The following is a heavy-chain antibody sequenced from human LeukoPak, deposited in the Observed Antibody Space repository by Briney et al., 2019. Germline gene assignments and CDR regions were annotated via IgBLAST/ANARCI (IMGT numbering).Heavy chain of an antibody. J-gene: IGHJ4*02. CDR3: ARDSISGSYVHYDN. D-gene: IGHD1-26*01. V-gene: IGHV7-4-1*02. CDR1: GYTFTNYA. Sequence: EASVKVSCKASGYTFTNYAINWVRQAPGQGLEWMGWINTNTGNPTYAQGFTGRFVFSLDTSVSTAYLQINSLKAEDTAVYYCARDSISGSYVHYDNWGQGTLVTVSS. CDR2: INTNTGNP.